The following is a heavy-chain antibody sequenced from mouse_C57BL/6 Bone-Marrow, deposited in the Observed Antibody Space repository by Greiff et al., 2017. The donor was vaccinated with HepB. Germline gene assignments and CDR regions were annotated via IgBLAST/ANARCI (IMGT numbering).Heavy chain of an antibody. CDR1: GYAFSSSW. D-gene: IGHD2-3*01. V-gene: IGHV1-82*01. CDR2: IYPGDGDT. CDR3: ARGDDGYY. Sequence: QVQLQQSGPELVKPGASVKISCKASGYAFSSSWMNWVKQRPGKGLEWIGRIYPGDGDTNYNGKFKGKATLTADKSSSTAYMQLSSLTSEDSAVYCCARGDDGYYRGQGTTLTVSA. J-gene: IGHJ2*01.